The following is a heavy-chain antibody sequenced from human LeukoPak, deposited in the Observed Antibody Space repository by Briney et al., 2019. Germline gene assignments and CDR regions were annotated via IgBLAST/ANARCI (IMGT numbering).Heavy chain of an antibody. CDR3: ATHDTSGYYKFDS. CDR1: GFAVSRKY. D-gene: IGHD3-22*01. Sequence: GGSPRLSCAASGFAVSRKYMSWVRQAPGKGLEWVSVIYSGAATYYADSVKGRFTISRDNSKNTLYLQMNSLRVEDTAIYYCATHDTSGYYKFDSWGQGTLVTVSS. CDR2: IYSGAAT. V-gene: IGHV3-53*01. J-gene: IGHJ4*02.